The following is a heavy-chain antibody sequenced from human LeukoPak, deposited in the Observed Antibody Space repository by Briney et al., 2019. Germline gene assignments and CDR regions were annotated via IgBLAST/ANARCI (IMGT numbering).Heavy chain of an antibody. CDR1: GFTFSSYA. D-gene: IGHD3-22*01. CDR2: ISGSGGST. CDR3: AKYYYDSSGYYY. Sequence: GGSLRLSCAASGFTFSSYAVSWVRQAPGKGLEWVSAISGSGGSTYYADSVKGRFTISRDNSKNTLYLQMNSLRAEDTAVYYCAKYYYDSSGYYYWGQGTLVTVSS. V-gene: IGHV3-23*01. J-gene: IGHJ4*02.